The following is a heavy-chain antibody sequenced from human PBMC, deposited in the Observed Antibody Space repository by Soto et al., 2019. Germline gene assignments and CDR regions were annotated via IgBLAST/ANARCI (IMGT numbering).Heavy chain of an antibody. V-gene: IGHV3-23*05. CDR1: GFTFNSYA. J-gene: IGHJ6*02. CDR3: VRGNGMDV. Sequence: GGSLRLSCATSGFTFNSYAMTWVRQAPGKGLEWVSGISYSSGDKTYYGDSVKDRFAISRDNSKNTAFLQMNSLRVEDSAVYYCVRGNGMDVWGQGTTVTVSS. CDR2: ISYSSGDKT.